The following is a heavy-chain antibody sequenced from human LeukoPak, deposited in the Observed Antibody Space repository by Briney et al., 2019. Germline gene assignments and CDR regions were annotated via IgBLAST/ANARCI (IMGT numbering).Heavy chain of an antibody. CDR1: GYTFTSYG. CDR3: ARVDPELGYFDY. D-gene: IGHD1-14*01. V-gene: IGHV1-18*01. J-gene: IGHJ4*02. Sequence: ASVNVSCKASGYTFTSYGISWVRQAPGQGLEWMGWISAYNGNTNYAQKLQGRVTMTTDTSTSTAYMELRSLRSDDTAVYYCARVDPELGYFDYWGQGTLVTVSS. CDR2: ISAYNGNT.